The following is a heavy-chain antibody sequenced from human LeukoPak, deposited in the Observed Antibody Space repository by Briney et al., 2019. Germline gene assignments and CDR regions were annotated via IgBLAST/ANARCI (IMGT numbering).Heavy chain of an antibody. D-gene: IGHD3-22*01. CDR2: IKQDGSEK. V-gene: IGHV3-7*03. CDR3: AKDYYYDSSGSYAFDI. Sequence: PGGSLKLSCVSSGFIFSSYWMTWVRQAPGKGLEWVANIKQDGSEKYYVDSVKGRFTTSRDNVKNSLYLQMNSLRAEDTALYYCAKDYYYDSSGSYAFDIWGQGTMVTVSS. J-gene: IGHJ3*02. CDR1: GFIFSSYW.